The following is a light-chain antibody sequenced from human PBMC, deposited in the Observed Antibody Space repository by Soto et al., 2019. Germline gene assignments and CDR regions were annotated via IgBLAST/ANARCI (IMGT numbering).Light chain of an antibody. CDR3: QQYHSYSRT. J-gene: IGKJ1*01. CDR2: LAS. Sequence: DIQMTQFPSTLSAFVGDRVTITCRASQIISTSLAWYQQKPGKAPKLLIYLASSLESGVPARFSGSGSATEFTLSISSLQPDDFATYYCQQYHSYSRTFGQGTKVEIK. CDR1: QIISTS. V-gene: IGKV1-5*03.